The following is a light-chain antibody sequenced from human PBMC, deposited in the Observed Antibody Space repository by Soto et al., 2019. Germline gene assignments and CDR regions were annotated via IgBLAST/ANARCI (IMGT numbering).Light chain of an antibody. CDR3: QQYNSYSPAT. Sequence: DIQMTQSPSTLSGSVGDRVTITCRASQTISSWLAWYQQKPGKAPKLLIFDASTLESGVPSRFSGRGSETEFTLTISSLQPDDFATYYCQQYNSYSPATFGQGTKVDI. J-gene: IGKJ1*01. CDR2: DAS. V-gene: IGKV1-5*01. CDR1: QTISSW.